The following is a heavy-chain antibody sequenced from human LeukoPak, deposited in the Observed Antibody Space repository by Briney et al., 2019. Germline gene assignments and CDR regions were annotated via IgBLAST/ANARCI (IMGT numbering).Heavy chain of an antibody. CDR1: GGSISSGGYS. D-gene: IGHD2-15*01. CDR3: ARAGGSITLDY. Sequence: SETLSLTCAVSGGSISSGGYSWSWIRQPPGTGLEWIGYIYHSGSTYYNPSLKSRVTISVDRSKNQFSLKLSSVTAADTAVYYCARAGGSITLDYWGQGTLVTVSS. V-gene: IGHV4-30-2*01. J-gene: IGHJ4*02. CDR2: IYHSGST.